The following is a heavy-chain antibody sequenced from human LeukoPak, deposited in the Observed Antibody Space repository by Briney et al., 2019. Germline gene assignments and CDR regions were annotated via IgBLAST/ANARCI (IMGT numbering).Heavy chain of an antibody. J-gene: IGHJ4*02. D-gene: IGHD6-6*01. V-gene: IGHV3-30*02. CDR3: AREYSSSSGLPFDY. Sequence: GGSLRLSCAASGFTFSNYGMHWVRQAPGKGLEWVAFIRYDGSTKYYTDSVKGRFTISRDNSKNTLYLQMNSLRAEDTAVYYCAREYSSSSGLPFDYWGQGTLVTVSS. CDR1: GFTFSNYG. CDR2: IRYDGSTK.